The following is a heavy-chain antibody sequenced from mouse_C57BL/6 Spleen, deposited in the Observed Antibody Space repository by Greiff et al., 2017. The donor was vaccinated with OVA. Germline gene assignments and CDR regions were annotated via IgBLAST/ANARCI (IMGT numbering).Heavy chain of an antibody. CDR1: GEACTDYD. CDR3: AQYAMDY. J-gene: IGHJ4*01. V-gene: IGHV1-19*01. Sequence: EVQLQQSGPVLVKPGASVKMSGLGWGEACTDYDMNWVKQSHGKSLEWIGVINPYNGGTSYNQNFKGKATLTVDKSSSTAYMELNSLTSEDSAVYYCAQYAMDYWGQGTSVTVSS. CDR2: INPYNGGT.